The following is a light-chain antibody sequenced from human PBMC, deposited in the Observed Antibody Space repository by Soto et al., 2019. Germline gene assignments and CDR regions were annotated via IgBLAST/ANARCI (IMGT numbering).Light chain of an antibody. V-gene: IGKV3-20*01. CDR2: DAS. J-gene: IGKJ1*01. CDR3: QQYGSSWRT. Sequence: ESVLTQSPGTLSFSPGERATLSCRASQSVSSSYLAWYQQKPGQAPRLLIYDASSRPTDIPARFSGSGSGTDFTLTISRLEPEDFAVYYCQQYGSSWRTFGQGTKVDIK. CDR1: QSVSSSY.